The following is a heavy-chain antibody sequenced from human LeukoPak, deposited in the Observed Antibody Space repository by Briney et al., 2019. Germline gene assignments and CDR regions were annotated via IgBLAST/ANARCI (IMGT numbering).Heavy chain of an antibody. CDR1: GGSISSYY. D-gene: IGHD3-9*01. CDR3: ARDQRYFDWPIGGTLGYYYMDV. J-gene: IGHJ6*03. CDR2: IYYSGST. Sequence: SETLSLTCTVSGGSISSYYWSWIRQPPGEGLEWIGYIYYSGSTNYNHSLKSRVTISVDTSKNQFSLKLSSVTAADTAVYYCARDQRYFDWPIGGTLGYYYMDVWGKGTTVTVSS. V-gene: IGHV4-59*01.